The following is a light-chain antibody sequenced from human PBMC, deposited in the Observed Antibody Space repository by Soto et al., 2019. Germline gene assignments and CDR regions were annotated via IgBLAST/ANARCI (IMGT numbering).Light chain of an antibody. J-gene: IGLJ2*01. V-gene: IGLV1-44*01. CDR1: SSNVGSNF. CDR3: AAWDDSLNGPL. CDR2: SDN. Sequence: QSVLTQPPSASGTPGQRVTISCSGSSSNVGSNFVNWYQHLPGTAPKLLTHSDNRRPSGVPDRFSGSKSGTSASLAISGLQSEDEADYYCAAWDDSLNGPLFGGGTKLTVL.